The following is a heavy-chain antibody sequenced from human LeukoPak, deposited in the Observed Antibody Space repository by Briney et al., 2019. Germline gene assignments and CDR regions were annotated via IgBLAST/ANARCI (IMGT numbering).Heavy chain of an antibody. CDR1: GYTFTSYA. D-gene: IGHD6-13*01. CDR3: ATGLIAAAGRGFDY. Sequence: ASVKVSCKASGYTFTSYAMNWARRAPGQGLEWMGWINTNTGNPTYAQGFTGRFVFSLDTSVSTAYLQISSLKAEDTAVYYCATGLIAAAGRGFDYWGQGTLVTVSS. J-gene: IGHJ4*02. CDR2: INTNTGNP. V-gene: IGHV7-4-1*02.